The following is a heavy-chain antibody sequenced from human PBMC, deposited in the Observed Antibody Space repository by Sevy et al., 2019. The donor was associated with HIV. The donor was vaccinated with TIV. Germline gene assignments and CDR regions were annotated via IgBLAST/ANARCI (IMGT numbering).Heavy chain of an antibody. CDR1: GFTFSSYV. CDR3: AKVRSTMIPATGNFDY. J-gene: IGHJ4*02. CDR2: VSASGIST. D-gene: IGHD1-1*01. Sequence: GGSLRLSCAASGFTFSSYVMSWVRQAPGKGLQWVSAVSASGISTYYKDSVKGRFTISTDNSKNMLHMQMNSLRAEDTAVYYCAKVRSTMIPATGNFDYWGQGTLVTVSS. V-gene: IGHV3-23*01.